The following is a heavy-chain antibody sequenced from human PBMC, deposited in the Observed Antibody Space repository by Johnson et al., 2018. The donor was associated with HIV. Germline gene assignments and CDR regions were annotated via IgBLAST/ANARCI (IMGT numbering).Heavy chain of an antibody. CDR3: ARESTPWGGDYVGYGFDI. CDR1: GFTFSDAW. D-gene: IGHD4-17*01. CDR2: VKSKTDGGTT. Sequence: VQLVESGGGVVQPGGSLRLSCAASGFTFSDAWMNWVRQAPGKGLEWVGRVKSKTDGGTTDYAAPVKGRFTISRDASKNTLYLQMNSLKTEDTAVYYCARESTPWGGDYVGYGFDIWGQGTMVTVSS. V-gene: IGHV3-15*01. J-gene: IGHJ3*02.